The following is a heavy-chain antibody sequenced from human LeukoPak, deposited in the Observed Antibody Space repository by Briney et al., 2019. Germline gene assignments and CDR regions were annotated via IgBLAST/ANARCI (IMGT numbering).Heavy chain of an antibody. V-gene: IGHV3-30*02. CDR1: GFTFSSYG. J-gene: IGHJ4*02. Sequence: PGRSLRLSCAASGFTFSSYGMHWVRQAPGKGLEWVAFIRYDGSNKYYADSVRGRLTISRDNSKNTLYLQMNSLRAEDTAVYYCAKDRGYSSSWCDYWGQGTLVTVSS. D-gene: IGHD6-13*01. CDR3: AKDRGYSSSWCDY. CDR2: IRYDGSNK.